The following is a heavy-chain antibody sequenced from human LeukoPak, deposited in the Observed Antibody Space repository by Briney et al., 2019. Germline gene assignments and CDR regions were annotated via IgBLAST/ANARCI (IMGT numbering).Heavy chain of an antibody. D-gene: IGHD3-10*01. CDR1: GYTFTGYY. CDR2: INPNSGGT. J-gene: IGHJ4*02. CDR3: ARVSGDLRRVQNPPNFDY. Sequence: GASVKVSCKASGYTFTGYYMHWVRQAPGQGLEWMGWINPNSGGTNYAQKFQGRVTMTRDTSISTAYMELSRLRSDDTAVYYCARVSGDLRRVQNPPNFDYWGQGTLVTVSS. V-gene: IGHV1-2*02.